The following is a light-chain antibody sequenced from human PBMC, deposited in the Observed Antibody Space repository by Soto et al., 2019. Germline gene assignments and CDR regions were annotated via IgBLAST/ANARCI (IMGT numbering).Light chain of an antibody. CDR3: QQYNRYWT. CDR1: QNINNC. J-gene: IGKJ1*01. V-gene: IGKV1-5*01. CDR2: DVS. Sequence: DIQMTQSPSSLSASVGDRVTITCQASQNINNCLAWYKQKPGKAPKLLIYDVSSLESGVPSRFSGSGSETEFTLTIRSLLPDDFATYYCQQYNRYWTFGQGTKLDIK.